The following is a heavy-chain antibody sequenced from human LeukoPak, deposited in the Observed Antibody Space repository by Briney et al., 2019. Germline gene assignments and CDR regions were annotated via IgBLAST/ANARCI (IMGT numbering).Heavy chain of an antibody. CDR2: IYPGDSDT. Sequence: GESLKISCKGSGYSFTSYWIGWVRQMPGKGLEWMGIIYPGDSDTRYSPSFQGQVTISADKSISTAYLQWSSLKASDTAMYYCARLNLQQLVRSLYFDYWGQGSLVTVSS. V-gene: IGHV5-51*01. CDR1: GYSFTSYW. J-gene: IGHJ4*02. CDR3: ARLNLQQLVRSLYFDY. D-gene: IGHD6-13*01.